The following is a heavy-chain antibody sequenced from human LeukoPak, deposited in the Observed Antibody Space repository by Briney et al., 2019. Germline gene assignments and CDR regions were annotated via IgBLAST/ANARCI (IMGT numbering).Heavy chain of an antibody. Sequence: PSETLSLTCTVSGGSISSYYWSWIRQPPGKGLEWIGYIYYSGSTNYNPSLKSRVTISVDTSKNQFSPKLSSVTAADTAVYYCARQGDGFWYFDLWGRGTLVTVSS. CDR2: IYYSGST. J-gene: IGHJ2*01. CDR1: GGSISSYY. D-gene: IGHD2-21*02. CDR3: ARQGDGFWYFDL. V-gene: IGHV4-59*08.